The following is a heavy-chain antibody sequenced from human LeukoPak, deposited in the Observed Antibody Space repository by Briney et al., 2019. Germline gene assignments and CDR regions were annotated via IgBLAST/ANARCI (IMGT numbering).Heavy chain of an antibody. J-gene: IGHJ4*02. Sequence: GSSVKVSCKASGGTLISYAISWVRQAPGQGLEWMGGIIPIFGTANYAQKFQGRVTITADESTSTAYMELSSLRSEDTAVYYCAMIGRGYSYGSHFDYWGQGTLVTVSS. V-gene: IGHV1-69*01. CDR1: GGTLISYA. D-gene: IGHD5-18*01. CDR3: AMIGRGYSYGSHFDY. CDR2: IIPIFGTA.